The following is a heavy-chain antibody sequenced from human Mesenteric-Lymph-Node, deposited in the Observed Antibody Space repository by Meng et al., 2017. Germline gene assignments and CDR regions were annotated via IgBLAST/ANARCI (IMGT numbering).Heavy chain of an antibody. CDR2: IYYSGST. CDR3: ARVSAYYDILTGGDY. D-gene: IGHD3-9*01. CDR1: GGSISSSSYY. V-gene: IGHV4-39*07. Sequence: GSLRLSCTVSGGSISSSSYYWGWIRQPPGKGLEWIGSIYYSGSTYYNPSLKSRVTISVDTSKNQFSLKLSSVTAADTAVYYCARVSAYYDILTGGDYWGQGTLVT. J-gene: IGHJ4*02.